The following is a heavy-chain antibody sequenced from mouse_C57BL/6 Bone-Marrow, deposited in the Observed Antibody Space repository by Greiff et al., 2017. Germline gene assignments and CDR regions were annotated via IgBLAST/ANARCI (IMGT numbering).Heavy chain of an antibody. CDR2: IYPGDGDT. V-gene: IGHV1-82*01. CDR1: GYAFSSSW. Sequence: VQLQESGPELVKPGASVKISCKASGYAFSSSWMNWVKQRPGKGLEWIGRIYPGDGDTNYNGKFKGKATLTADKSSSTAYMQLSSLTSEDSAVYYCARIVPYYWGQGTSVTVSS. J-gene: IGHJ4*01. D-gene: IGHD5-1*01. CDR3: ARIVPYY.